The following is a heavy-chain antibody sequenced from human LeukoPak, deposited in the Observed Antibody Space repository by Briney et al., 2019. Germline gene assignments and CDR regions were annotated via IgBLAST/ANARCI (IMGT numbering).Heavy chain of an antibody. J-gene: IGHJ5*02. Sequence: SETLSLTCTVSGGSISPYYWSWIRQPPGKGLEWIGYIYYSGRTNYNPSLKSRLTISVDTSKNQFSLKLSSVTAADTAVYYCARISSTSLDPWGQGTLVTVSS. CDR3: ARISSTSLDP. CDR1: GGSISPYY. CDR2: IYYSGRT. D-gene: IGHD6-13*01. V-gene: IGHV4-59*01.